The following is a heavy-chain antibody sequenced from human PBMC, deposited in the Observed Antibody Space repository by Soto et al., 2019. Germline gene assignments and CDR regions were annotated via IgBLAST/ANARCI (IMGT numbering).Heavy chain of an antibody. Sequence: GGSLRLSCAASGFTFSSYGMHWVRQAPGKGLEWVAVIWYDGSNKYYADSVKGRFTISRDNSKNTLYLQMNSLRAEDTAVYYCARDGAGGDYSNYYYYYMDVWGKGTTVTVSS. CDR1: GFTFSSYG. CDR3: ARDGAGGDYSNYYYYYMDV. CDR2: IWYDGSNK. J-gene: IGHJ6*03. D-gene: IGHD4-17*01. V-gene: IGHV3-33*01.